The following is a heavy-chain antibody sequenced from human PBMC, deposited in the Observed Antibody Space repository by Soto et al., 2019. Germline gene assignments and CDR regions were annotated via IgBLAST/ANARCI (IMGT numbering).Heavy chain of an antibody. CDR1: GFDFSTFP. D-gene: IGHD5-18*01. V-gene: IGHV3-23*01. CDR3: AGPGYSSQDY. CDR2: ISATGGDT. J-gene: IGHJ4*02. Sequence: PGGSLRLSCAATGFDFSTFPLNWVRQPPGKGLEWLSAISATGGDTDYADSVKGRFTISRDNSRNTLYLQLSSLRADDTAVYYCAGPGYSSQDYWGQGTLVTVSS.